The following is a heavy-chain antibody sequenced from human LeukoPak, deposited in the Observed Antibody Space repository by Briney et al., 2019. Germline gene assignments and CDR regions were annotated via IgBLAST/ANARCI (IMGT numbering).Heavy chain of an antibody. V-gene: IGHV1-18*04. CDR3: AREPGYSSGWYGRFDY. J-gene: IGHJ4*02. CDR2: ISAYNGNT. Sequence: ASVKVSCKASGYTFTSYGISWVRQAPGQGLEGMGWISAYNGNTNYAQKLQGRVTMTTDTSTSTAYMELRSLRSDDTAAYYCAREPGYSSGWYGRFDYWGQGTLVTVSS. D-gene: IGHD6-19*01. CDR1: GYTFTSYG.